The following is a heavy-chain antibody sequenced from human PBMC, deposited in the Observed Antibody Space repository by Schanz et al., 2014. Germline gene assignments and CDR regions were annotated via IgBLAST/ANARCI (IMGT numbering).Heavy chain of an antibody. Sequence: QVQLQESGPGLVKPSGTLSLTCAVSGGSISNANWWSWVRQPPGKGLQWIGEVYHSGGTNYNPSLKSRVTISLDVSKNQFSLRLNSVTAADTAIYYCARDSGDRDNWSRRRGWFDPWGQGTLVSVSS. V-gene: IGHV4-4*02. CDR2: VYHSGGT. J-gene: IGHJ5*02. CDR1: GGSISNANW. D-gene: IGHD1-1*01. CDR3: ARDSGDRDNWSRRRGWFDP.